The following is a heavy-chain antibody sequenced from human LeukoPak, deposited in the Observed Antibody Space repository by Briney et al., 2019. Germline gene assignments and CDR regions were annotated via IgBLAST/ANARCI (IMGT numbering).Heavy chain of an antibody. D-gene: IGHD6-6*01. J-gene: IGHJ3*02. CDR2: IGFSTTYI. V-gene: IGHV3-21*04. Sequence: GGSLRLSCAGSAFTFSSHTINRVRQAPGRGLEWVSCIGFSTTYIHYADSVKGRFTVTRDNAKGSVSLQMNSLRAEDMALYYCAKDMGYSSSSRAFDIWGQGTMVTVSS. CDR1: AFTFSSHT. CDR3: AKDMGYSSSSRAFDI.